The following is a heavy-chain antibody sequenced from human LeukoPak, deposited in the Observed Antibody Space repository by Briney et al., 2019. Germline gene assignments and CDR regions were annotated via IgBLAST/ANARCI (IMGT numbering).Heavy chain of an antibody. Sequence: PSETLSLTCTVSGGSISSSSYYWGWIRQPPGKGLEWIGSIYYSGSTNYNPSLKSRVTISVDTSKNQFSLKLSSVTAADTAVYYCARGGYYGSGSMWFDPWGQGTLVTVSS. CDR3: ARGGYYGSGSMWFDP. D-gene: IGHD3-10*01. V-gene: IGHV4-39*07. J-gene: IGHJ5*02. CDR1: GGSISSSSYY. CDR2: IYYSGST.